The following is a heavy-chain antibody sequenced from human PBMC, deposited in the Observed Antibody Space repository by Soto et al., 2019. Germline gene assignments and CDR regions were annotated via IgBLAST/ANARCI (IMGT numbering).Heavy chain of an antibody. CDR3: ARLGDLYGVWNTNWFDP. Sequence: SETLSLTCSVSGASVNSGSYYCGWIRQSPWKGLEWIGSIYHSGNTYYNPSLKSRVTLLVDTSKNQFSLKLNSVTDADTAVYYCARLGDLYGVWNTNWFDPWGQGTLVTVSS. CDR2: IYHSGNT. D-gene: IGHD2-8*01. J-gene: IGHJ5*02. CDR1: GASVNSGSYY. V-gene: IGHV4-39*01.